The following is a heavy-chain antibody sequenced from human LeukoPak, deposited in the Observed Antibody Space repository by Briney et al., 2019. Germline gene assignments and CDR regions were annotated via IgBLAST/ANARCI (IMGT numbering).Heavy chain of an antibody. J-gene: IGHJ6*02. D-gene: IGHD2-2*01. CDR2: INHSGST. CDR3: ARETPNIVVVPIYGMDV. Sequence: SETLSLTCAVYGGSFSGYYWSWIRQPPGKGLEWIGEINHSGSTNYNPSLKSGVTISVDTSKNQFSLKLSSVTAADTAVYYCARETPNIVVVPIYGMDVWGQGTTVTVSS. CDR1: GGSFSGYY. V-gene: IGHV4-34*01.